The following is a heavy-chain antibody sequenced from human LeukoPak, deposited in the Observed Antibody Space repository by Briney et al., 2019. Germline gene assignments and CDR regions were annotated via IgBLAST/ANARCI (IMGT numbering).Heavy chain of an antibody. V-gene: IGHV1-69*13. D-gene: IGHD3-10*01. CDR2: IIPIFGTA. J-gene: IGHJ5*02. Sequence: ASVKVSCKASGYTLSTYGISWVRQAPGQGLEWMGGIIPIFGTANYAQKFQGRVTITADESTSTAYMELSSLRSEDTAVYYCARDVGYGSGINWFDPWGQGTLVTVSS. CDR3: ARDVGYGSGINWFDP. CDR1: GYTLSTYG.